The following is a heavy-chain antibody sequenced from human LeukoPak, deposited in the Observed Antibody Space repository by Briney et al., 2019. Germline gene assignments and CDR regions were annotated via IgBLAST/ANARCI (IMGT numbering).Heavy chain of an antibody. CDR2: INTDGSDT. Sequence: GGSLRLSCAASGFTFSHYWMHWVRQAPGKGLVWVSRINTDGSDTVYADSVRGRFTISRDNAKNTLYLQMNSLRAEDTAVYYCARDRSVTNGGFDYWGQGTLVTVSS. D-gene: IGHD7-27*01. V-gene: IGHV3-74*01. J-gene: IGHJ4*02. CDR3: ARDRSVTNGGFDY. CDR1: GFTFSHYW.